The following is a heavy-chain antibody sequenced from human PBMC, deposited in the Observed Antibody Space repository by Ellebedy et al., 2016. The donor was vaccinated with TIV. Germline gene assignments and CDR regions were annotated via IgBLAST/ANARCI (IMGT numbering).Heavy chain of an antibody. CDR3: ARDRRFYGSVSYLDYGMDV. CDR2: SFHSGSS. V-gene: IGHV4-59*01. J-gene: IGHJ6*02. Sequence: SETLSLXXTVSGGSISDYYWSWVRQPPGQGLEWIGFSFHSGSSDYNPSLNSRVSISVDTSKKQISLRLTSVTAADTAVYYCARDRRFYGSVSYLDYGMDVWGQGTTVTVSS. D-gene: IGHD3-10*01. CDR1: GGSISDYY.